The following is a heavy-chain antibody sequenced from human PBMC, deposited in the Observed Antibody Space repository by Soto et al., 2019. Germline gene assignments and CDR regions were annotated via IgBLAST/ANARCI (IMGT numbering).Heavy chain of an antibody. CDR1: GGSISSSNW. J-gene: IGHJ4*02. D-gene: IGHD6-19*01. V-gene: IGHV4-4*02. CDR3: ARSPHNVGSGWTPIDY. CDR2: IYHSGST. Sequence: QVQLQESGPGLVKPSGTLSLTCAVSGGSISSSNWWSWVRQPPGKGLEWIGEIYHSGSTNYNPSLKSPATISVDTSKNQFSLKLSSVTPADTGVYYCARSPHNVGSGWTPIDYWGQGTLVTVSS.